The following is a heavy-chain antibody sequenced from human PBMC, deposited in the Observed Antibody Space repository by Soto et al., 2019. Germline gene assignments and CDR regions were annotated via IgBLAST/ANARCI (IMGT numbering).Heavy chain of an antibody. Sequence: SETLSLTCTVTGGSMTTGDQYWTWIRHRPGEGLEWFGYINHRGSLYYNPSLESRVSMSVDTSKNQFSLQLNSVTPEDTAVYYCARSWWSSWTHQPDYWGQGTLVTVSS. J-gene: IGHJ4*02. CDR2: INHRGSL. CDR1: GGSMTTGDQY. CDR3: ARSWWSSWTHQPDY. D-gene: IGHD6-13*01. V-gene: IGHV4-31*03.